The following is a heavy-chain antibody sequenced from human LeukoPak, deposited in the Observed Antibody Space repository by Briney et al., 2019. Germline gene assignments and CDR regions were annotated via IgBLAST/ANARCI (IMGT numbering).Heavy chain of an antibody. CDR3: VQPRKGY. D-gene: IGHD1-14*01. J-gene: IGHJ4*02. V-gene: IGHV3-7*01. CDR2: IKEDGSEK. Sequence: PGESLRLSCVVSRFSFSASWMSWVRQAPGKGLEWVANIKEDGSEKYYVDSVKGRFTISRDNAKNSLYLQMDSLRAEDTAVYYYVQPRKGYWGQGTLVTVSS. CDR1: RFSFSASW.